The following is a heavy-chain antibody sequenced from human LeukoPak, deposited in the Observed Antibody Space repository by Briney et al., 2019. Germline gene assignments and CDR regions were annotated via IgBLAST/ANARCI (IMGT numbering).Heavy chain of an antibody. V-gene: IGHV3-53*01. Sequence: GGSLRLSCAASGFSVSSNYMSWVRQAPGKGLEWVSVIYSGGSTHYADSVKGRFTISRDNSKNTLYLQMKSLRAEDTAVYYCARTDETAPAEDFQHWGQGTLVTASS. CDR1: GFSVSSNY. D-gene: IGHD2-21*02. CDR2: IYSGGST. CDR3: ARTDETAPAEDFQH. J-gene: IGHJ1*01.